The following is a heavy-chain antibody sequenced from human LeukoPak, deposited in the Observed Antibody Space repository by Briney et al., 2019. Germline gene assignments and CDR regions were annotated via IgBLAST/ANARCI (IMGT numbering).Heavy chain of an antibody. Sequence: PGGSLRLSCAASGFTFSSYWMTWVRQAPGKGLELVANVKRDGSVMYYVDSVKGRFTISRDNVKNTLYLQMDSLTAEDTAVYYCARDSTCSKTSDHYYDVFDIWGQGTMVAVSS. V-gene: IGHV3-7*01. CDR2: VKRDGSVM. J-gene: IGHJ3*02. CDR3: ARDSTCSKTSDHYYDVFDI. CDR1: GFTFSSYW. D-gene: IGHD1-26*01.